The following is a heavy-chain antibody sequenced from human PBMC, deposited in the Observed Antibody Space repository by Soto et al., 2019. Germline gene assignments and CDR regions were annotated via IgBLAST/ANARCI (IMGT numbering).Heavy chain of an antibody. Sequence: PVGSLRLSCAASGFTVSSNYMSWVRQAPGKGPEWVSVIYSGGSTYYADSVKGRFTISRDNSKNTLYLQMNSLRAEDTAVYYCARDQAAGSPGYWGQGTLVTVSS. CDR1: GFTVSSNY. V-gene: IGHV3-53*01. D-gene: IGHD6-13*01. CDR3: ARDQAAGSPGY. J-gene: IGHJ4*02. CDR2: IYSGGST.